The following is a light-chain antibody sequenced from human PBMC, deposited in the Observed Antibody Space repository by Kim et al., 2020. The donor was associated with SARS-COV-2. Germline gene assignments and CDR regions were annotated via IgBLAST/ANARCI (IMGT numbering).Light chain of an antibody. J-gene: IGKJ4*01. Sequence: EIVMTQSPATLSVSPGERATLYCRASQSVSSNLAWYQQKPGQAPRLLIYGASTRATGIPARFSGSGSGTEFTLTISSLQSEDFAVYYCQQYNNWPPRTTFGGGTKLEI. CDR1: QSVSSN. CDR2: GAS. CDR3: QQYNNWPPRTT. V-gene: IGKV3-15*01.